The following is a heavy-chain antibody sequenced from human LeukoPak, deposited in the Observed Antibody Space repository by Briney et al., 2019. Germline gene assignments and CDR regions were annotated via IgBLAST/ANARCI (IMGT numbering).Heavy chain of an antibody. D-gene: IGHD3-3*01. V-gene: IGHV1-69*13. Sequence: SVKVSCKASEGTFSSYAISWVRQAPGQGLEWMGGIIPIFGTANYAQKFQGRVTITADESTSTAYMELSSLRSEDTAVYYCARVSLEARPSPDYYGMDVWGQGTTVTVSS. CDR3: ARVSLEARPSPDYYGMDV. CDR1: EGTFSSYA. J-gene: IGHJ6*02. CDR2: IIPIFGTA.